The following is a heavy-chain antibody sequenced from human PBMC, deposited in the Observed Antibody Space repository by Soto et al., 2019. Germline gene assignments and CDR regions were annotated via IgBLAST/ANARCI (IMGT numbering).Heavy chain of an antibody. CDR2: IYHSGST. V-gene: IGHV4-4*02. CDR1: SGSISSSNW. CDR3: ARVYCSGGSCYPRYYYYMDV. D-gene: IGHD2-15*01. Sequence: QVQLQESGPGLVKPSGTLSLTCAVSSGSISSSNWWSWVRQPPGKGLEWIGEIYHSGSTNYNPYLKSRVTISVDKSKNQFSLKLSSVTAADTAVYYCARVYCSGGSCYPRYYYYMDVWGKGTTVTVSS. J-gene: IGHJ6*03.